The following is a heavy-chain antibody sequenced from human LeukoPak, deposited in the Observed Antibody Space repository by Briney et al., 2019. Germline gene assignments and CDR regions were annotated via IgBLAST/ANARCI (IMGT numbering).Heavy chain of an antibody. CDR1: ADSIDSSNSY. D-gene: IGHD2-15*01. J-gene: IGHJ3*02. Sequence: SETLSPTCTVSADSIDSSNSYWGWIRQSPGKGLEWIGSLYSIGAVYYNPSLKSRLTISEDTSRRHLSLTLSSVTAGDTAVYYCARGSGISSSVVVLKTWNSFDIWGRGTKVTVSS. CDR2: LYSIGAV. CDR3: ARGSGISSSVVVLKTWNSFDI. V-gene: IGHV4-39*02.